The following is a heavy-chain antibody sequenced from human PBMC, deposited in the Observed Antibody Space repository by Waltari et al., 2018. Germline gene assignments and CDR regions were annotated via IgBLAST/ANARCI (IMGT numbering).Heavy chain of an antibody. CDR3: AKAFRGYSGSYFDN. D-gene: IGHD5-12*01. CDR1: GFSFGGFG. J-gene: IGHJ4*02. V-gene: IGHV3-23*01. CDR2: LSGSGATT. Sequence: EVQLLESGGGLVQPGGSLRISCAASGFSFGGFGMNGVRQATGKGLEWVSALSGSGATTYYADSVRGRFTVSRDNNRNTVYLQMNSLRAEDTAVYYCAKAFRGYSGSYFDNWGRGTLVAVSA.